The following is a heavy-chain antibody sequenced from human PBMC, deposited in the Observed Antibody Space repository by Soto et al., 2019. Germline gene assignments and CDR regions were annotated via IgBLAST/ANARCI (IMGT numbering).Heavy chain of an antibody. CDR1: GFTISSYA. Sequence: EVHLVESGGGLVQPGGSLRLSCAASGFTISSYAMSWVRQAPGKGLEWVSAITGSGGTTYYADSVKGRFTISRDNSTNTVYLQMDSLRADDTAVYFCASVDVAAYIPHFAYWGQETRVTVSS. CDR2: ITGSGGTT. CDR3: ASVDVAAYIPHFAY. D-gene: IGHD2-15*01. J-gene: IGHJ4*02. V-gene: IGHV3-23*04.